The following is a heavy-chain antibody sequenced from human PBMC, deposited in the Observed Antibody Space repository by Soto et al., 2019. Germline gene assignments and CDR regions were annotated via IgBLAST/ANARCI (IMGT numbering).Heavy chain of an antibody. J-gene: IGHJ3*02. CDR3: AKAIYSADAKGANDI. CDR2: ISGSGGNT. Sequence: EVQLLESGGGLAQPGGSLRLSCAASGFTFRSYGMSWVRQAPGKGLEWVSGISGSGGNTFYADSGRGRFTISRDNSKNTLYVQMNSLRAEDTAVYYCAKAIYSADAKGANDIWGQGTMVTVSS. V-gene: IGHV3-23*01. D-gene: IGHD5-12*01. CDR1: GFTFRSYG.